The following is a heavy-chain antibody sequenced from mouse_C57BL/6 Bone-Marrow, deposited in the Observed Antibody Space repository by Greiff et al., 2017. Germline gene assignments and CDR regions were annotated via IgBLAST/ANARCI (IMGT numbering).Heavy chain of an antibody. Sequence: EVQLVESGGGLVKPGGSLKLSCAASGFTFSSYAMSWVRQTPEKRLEWVATISDGGSYTYYPDNVKGRFTISRDNAKNNLYLQMSHLKSEDTAMYYCAREGATMITRAWFAYWGQGTLVTVSA. CDR3: AREGATMITRAWFAY. CDR2: ISDGGSYT. V-gene: IGHV5-4*01. D-gene: IGHD2-4*01. CDR1: GFTFSSYA. J-gene: IGHJ3*01.